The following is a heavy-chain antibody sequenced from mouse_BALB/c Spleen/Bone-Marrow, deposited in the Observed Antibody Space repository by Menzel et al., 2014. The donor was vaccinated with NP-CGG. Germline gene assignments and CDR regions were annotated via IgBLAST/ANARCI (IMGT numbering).Heavy chain of an antibody. J-gene: IGHJ3*01. V-gene: IGHV5-12*02. CDR2: ISTGGGST. CDR3: ARHNYDATWCAY. Sequence: EVKLMESGGGLVKPGGSLKLSCATSGFTFSDYYMYWVSQTPEQRLEWVAYISTGGGSTYYPDTVKGRFTISRDTATNTLFLQMSRLKAEDTAMYYGARHNYDATWCAYWGQGTLVTVSA. CDR1: GFTFSDYY. D-gene: IGHD2-4*01.